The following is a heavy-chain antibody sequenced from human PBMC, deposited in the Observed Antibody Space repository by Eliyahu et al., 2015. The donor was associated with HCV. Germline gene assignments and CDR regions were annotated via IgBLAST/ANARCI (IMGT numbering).Heavy chain of an antibody. CDR3: ASHRGTVGPTWGFDY. CDR2: ISGSGGST. CDR1: GFXXRTYA. D-gene: IGHD1-26*01. Sequence: EVQLLESGGGLEQPGGSLRLSCAASGFXXRTYAMSWVRQAPGKGLEWVSGISGSGGSTDYADSVKGRFTISRDNSKNTLSLEMNSLRAEDTAVYYCASHRGTVGPTWGFDYWGQGTLVTVSS. J-gene: IGHJ4*02. V-gene: IGHV3-23*01.